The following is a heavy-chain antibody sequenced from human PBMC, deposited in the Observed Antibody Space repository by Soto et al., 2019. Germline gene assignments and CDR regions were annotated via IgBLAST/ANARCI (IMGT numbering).Heavy chain of an antibody. V-gene: IGHV3-33*01. CDR2: IWYDGSNT. J-gene: IGHJ3*02. CDR3: ASGIWGRDVWSGYPDAFDI. CDR1: GFIFSIYG. D-gene: IGHD3-3*01. Sequence: ESGGGVVQPGRSLRLSCAASGFIFSIYGMQWVPQAPGKGLESSAVIWYDGSNTYYADAVKVRFTISRDTSKNTLYLQMNSLSAEDRDVYYFASGIWGRDVWSGYPDAFDIWGQGTMVSVSS.